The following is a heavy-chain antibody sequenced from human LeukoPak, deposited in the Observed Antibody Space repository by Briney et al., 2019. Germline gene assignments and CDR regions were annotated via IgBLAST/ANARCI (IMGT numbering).Heavy chain of an antibody. CDR3: ASSGYCSSTSCYPYYYYYMDV. J-gene: IGHJ6*03. CDR2: IKQDGSEK. Sequence: AGGSLRLSCAASGFAFSSYWMSWVRQAPGKGLEWVANIKQDGSEKYYVDSVKGRFTISRDNAKKSLYLQMNSLRAEDTAVYYCASSGYCSSTSCYPYYYYYMDVWGKGTTVTVSS. V-gene: IGHV3-7*01. CDR1: GFAFSSYW. D-gene: IGHD2-2*01.